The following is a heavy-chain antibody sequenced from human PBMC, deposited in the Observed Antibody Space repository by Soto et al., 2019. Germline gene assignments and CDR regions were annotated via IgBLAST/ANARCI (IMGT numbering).Heavy chain of an antibody. CDR2: IYWNDDK. V-gene: IGHV2-5*01. Sequence: QITLKESGPTLVKPTQTLTLTCTFSGFSLSTSGVGVGWIRQPPGKALEWLALIYWNDDKRYSPSLKSRLTITKDPSKSQVVLTMTNMDPVDTATYYCAHGYGDSRAYYYYYGMDVWGQGTTVTVSS. CDR3: AHGYGDSRAYYYYYGMDV. D-gene: IGHD4-17*01. J-gene: IGHJ6*02. CDR1: GFSLSTSGVG.